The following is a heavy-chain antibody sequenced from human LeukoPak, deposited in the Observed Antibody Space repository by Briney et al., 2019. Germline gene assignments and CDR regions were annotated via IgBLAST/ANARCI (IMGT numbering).Heavy chain of an antibody. CDR1: RFTFSSYA. Sequence: SGGSLRLSCAAPRFTFSSYAMSWVRQAPGKGLEWVSAISVSGNTYHADSVKGRFTISRDSSKNTLYLQMNRLRAEDAAVYYCAKAPVTTCSGAYCYPFDYWGQGTLVTVSS. D-gene: IGHD2-21*01. J-gene: IGHJ4*02. V-gene: IGHV3-23*01. CDR3: AKAPVTTCSGAYCYPFDY. CDR2: ISVSGNT.